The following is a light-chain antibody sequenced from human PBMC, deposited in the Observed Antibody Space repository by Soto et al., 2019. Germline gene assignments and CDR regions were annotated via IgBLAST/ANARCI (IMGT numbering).Light chain of an antibody. J-gene: IGKJ2*02. V-gene: IGKV3-11*01. Sequence: VLTQSPDVLSLSPGQTVTLSCRASESVDRYVAWYQQKVGQAPRLLIYDAFTRATGVAARFSGSGSATDFTLTISSLEPEDFAVYYCQQRARWPSTFGPGTKVEIK. CDR2: DAF. CDR3: QQRARWPST. CDR1: ESVDRY.